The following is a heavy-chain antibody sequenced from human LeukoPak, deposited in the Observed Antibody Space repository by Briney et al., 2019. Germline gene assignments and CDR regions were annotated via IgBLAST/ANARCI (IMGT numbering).Heavy chain of an antibody. Sequence: ASVKVSCKASGYTFTAYNFHWVRQAPGQGLEWMGWISPYSGDTQYAQKFQDRVTMTRVTSISTVYMELSSLSSDDTAVYYCARGGGTAHFDYWGQGTPVTVSS. CDR2: ISPYSGDT. D-gene: IGHD1-1*01. CDR1: GYTFTAYN. J-gene: IGHJ4*02. CDR3: ARGGGTAHFDY. V-gene: IGHV1-2*02.